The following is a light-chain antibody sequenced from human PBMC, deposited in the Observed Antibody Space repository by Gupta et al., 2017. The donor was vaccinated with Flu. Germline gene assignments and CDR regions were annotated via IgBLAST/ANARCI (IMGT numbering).Light chain of an antibody. Sequence: PGQTASITCSGDDLGDKYACWYQQKPGQSPVLVIYQDNKRPSGIPERFSGSNSGNTATLTISGTQAMDEADYYCQAWDTSPNWVFGGGTKLTVL. V-gene: IGLV3-1*01. CDR3: QAWDTSPNWV. J-gene: IGLJ3*02. CDR2: QDN. CDR1: DLGDKY.